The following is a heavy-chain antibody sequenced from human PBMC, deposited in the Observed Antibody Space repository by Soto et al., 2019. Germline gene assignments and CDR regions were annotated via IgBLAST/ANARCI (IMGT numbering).Heavy chain of an antibody. CDR1: GGSISSSNW. Sequence: PSETLSLTSAGSGGSISSSNWWRWVRQPPGKGLEWIGEIYHSGSTNYNPSLKSRVTISVDKSKNQFSLKLSSVTAADTAVYYCASTHSGYDYFDYWGQVTLVTVS. D-gene: IGHD5-12*01. CDR3: ASTHSGYDYFDY. V-gene: IGHV4-4*02. CDR2: IYHSGST. J-gene: IGHJ4*02.